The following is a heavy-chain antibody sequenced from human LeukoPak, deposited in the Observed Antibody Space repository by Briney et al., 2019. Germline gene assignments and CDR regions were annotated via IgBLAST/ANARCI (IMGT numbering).Heavy chain of an antibody. D-gene: IGHD6-19*01. CDR2: INHSGST. CDR3: ARVGLAGYDY. J-gene: IGHJ4*02. Sequence: SETLSLTCAVCGGSFSGYYWSWIRQPPGKGLEWIGEINHSGSTNYNPSLKSRVTISVDTSKNQFSLKLSSVTAADTAVYYCARVGLAGYDYWGQGTLVTVSS. V-gene: IGHV4-34*01. CDR1: GGSFSGYY.